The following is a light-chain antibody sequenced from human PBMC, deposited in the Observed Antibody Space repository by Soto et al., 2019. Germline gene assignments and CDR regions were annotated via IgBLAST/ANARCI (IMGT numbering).Light chain of an antibody. CDR2: AAS. Sequence: IPLTQSPSSLSASVGDRVTITCRASQGISSFLAWYQQKPGMAPKLLIYAASTLESGVPSRFSGSGSGTYFTLTISTLQPEDFATYYCQQINNYPLTFGGGTKVEIK. CDR1: QGISSF. V-gene: IGKV1-9*01. CDR3: QQINNYPLT. J-gene: IGKJ4*01.